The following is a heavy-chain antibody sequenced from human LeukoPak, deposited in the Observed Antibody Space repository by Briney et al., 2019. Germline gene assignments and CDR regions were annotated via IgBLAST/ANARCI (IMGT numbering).Heavy chain of an antibody. V-gene: IGHV1-8*01. CDR2: MNPNSGNT. J-gene: IGHJ4*02. CDR1: GYTFTSYD. D-gene: IGHD2-2*01. Sequence: AASVKVSCKASGYTFTSYDINWVRQAPGQGLEWMGWMNPNSGNTGYAQKFQGRVTMTRNTSISTAYMELSSLRSEDTAVYYCARGARVVVPAAPYYFDYWGQGTLSPSPQ. CDR3: ARGARVVVPAAPYYFDY.